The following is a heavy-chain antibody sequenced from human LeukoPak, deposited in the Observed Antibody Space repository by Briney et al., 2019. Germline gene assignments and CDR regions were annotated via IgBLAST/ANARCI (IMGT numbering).Heavy chain of an antibody. Sequence: GASVKVSCKASGYTFTSYGISWVRQAPGQGLEWMGWISAYNGNTNYAQKLQGRVTMTTDTSTSTAYMELSSLRSEDTAVYYCATTRYYYDSSGYYGEYYFDYWGQGTLVTVSS. CDR1: GYTFTSYG. J-gene: IGHJ4*02. D-gene: IGHD3-22*01. V-gene: IGHV1-18*01. CDR2: ISAYNGNT. CDR3: ATTRYYYDSSGYYGEYYFDY.